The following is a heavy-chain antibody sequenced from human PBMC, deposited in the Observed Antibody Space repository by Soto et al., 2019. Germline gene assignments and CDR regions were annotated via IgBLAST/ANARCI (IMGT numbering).Heavy chain of an antibody. CDR2: ITYDGNHK. CDR3: ARAGSTYYDILTGFPLMDF. D-gene: IGHD3-9*01. J-gene: IGHJ6*02. Sequence: QVQLVESGGGVVQPGRSLRLSCAASGFSFSDYAIHWIRQAPGKGLKWVSVITYDGNHKFYADSVRGRFTISRDNFRNTLSLQMNSLRLEDTAVYYCARAGSTYYDILTGFPLMDFWGQGTTVTVSS. V-gene: IGHV3-30-3*01. CDR1: GFSFSDYA.